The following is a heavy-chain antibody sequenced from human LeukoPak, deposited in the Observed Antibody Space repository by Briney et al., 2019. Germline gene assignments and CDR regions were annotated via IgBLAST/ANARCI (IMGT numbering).Heavy chain of an antibody. V-gene: IGHV4-59*01. Sequence: SETLSLTCTVSGGSISSYYWSWIRQPPGKGLEWIGYIYYSGSTNYDPSLKSRVTISVDTSKNQFSLKLSSVTAADTAVYYCARGYAFDAFDIWGQGTMVTVSS. CDR1: GGSISSYY. CDR2: IYYSGST. CDR3: ARGYAFDAFDI. D-gene: IGHD5-12*01. J-gene: IGHJ3*02.